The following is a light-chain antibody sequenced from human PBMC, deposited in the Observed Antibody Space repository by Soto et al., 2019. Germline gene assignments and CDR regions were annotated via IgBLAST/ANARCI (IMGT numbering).Light chain of an antibody. V-gene: IGLV2-8*01. CDR3: SSYAGSSNV. J-gene: IGLJ1*01. CDR2: EVN. CDR1: SSDVGGYNY. Sequence: SVLTQPRSASGSPGQSVAISRTGTSSDVGGYNYVSWYQQHPGKAPKLMIYEVNKRPSGVPDRFSGSKSGNTASLTVSGLQAEDEADYYCSSYAGSSNVFGTGTKVTVL.